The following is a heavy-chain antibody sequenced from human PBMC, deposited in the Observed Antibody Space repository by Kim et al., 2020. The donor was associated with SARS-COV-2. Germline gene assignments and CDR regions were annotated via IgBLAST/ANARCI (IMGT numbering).Heavy chain of an antibody. J-gene: IGHJ4*02. D-gene: IGHD6-13*01. CDR3: ARRTAAAGTPIGY. V-gene: IGHV1-8*01. Sequence: YAQKFQGRVTMTRNTSITTAYMELSSLRSEDTAVYYCARRTAAAGTPIGYWGQGTLVTVSS.